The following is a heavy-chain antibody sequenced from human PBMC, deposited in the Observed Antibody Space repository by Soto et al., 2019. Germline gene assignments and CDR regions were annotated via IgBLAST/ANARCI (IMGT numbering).Heavy chain of an antibody. CDR3: ARSSQYKMTTFDY. D-gene: IGHD1-20*01. CDR2: IYYSGST. J-gene: IGHJ4*02. V-gene: IGHV4-31*03. Sequence: SETLSLTYTVSGGSISSGGYYWSWISQHPGKGLEWIGYIYYSGSTYYNPSLKSRVTISVDTSKNQFSLKLSSVTAADTAVYYCARSSQYKMTTFDYWGQGTLVTVSS. CDR1: GGSISSGGYY.